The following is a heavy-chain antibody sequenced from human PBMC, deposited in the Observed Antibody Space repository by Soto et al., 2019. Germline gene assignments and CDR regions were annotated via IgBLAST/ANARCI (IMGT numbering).Heavy chain of an antibody. Sequence: QITLKESGPTLVKPTQTLTLTCTFSGFSLSTSGVGVGWIRQPPGKALEWLGFIYWDEDKRYSPSLKSRLTITKDTSKSQVVLTMTNMDPVDTATYYCAHVFTSLAPFDSWGQGTLLTVSA. J-gene: IGHJ4*02. CDR2: IYWDEDK. D-gene: IGHD3-10*02. CDR1: GFSLSTSGVG. CDR3: AHVFTSLAPFDS. V-gene: IGHV2-5*02.